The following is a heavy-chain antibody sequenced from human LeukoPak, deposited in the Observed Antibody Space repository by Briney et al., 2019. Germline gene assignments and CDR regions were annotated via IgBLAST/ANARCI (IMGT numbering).Heavy chain of an antibody. CDR1: GGTFSSYA. Sequence: SAKVSCKASGGTFSSYAISWVRQAPGQGLEWMGRIIPILGIANYAQKFQGRVTITADKSTSTAYMELSSLRSEDTAVYYCAAAMVPPYGMDVWGQGTTVTVSS. CDR2: IIPILGIA. D-gene: IGHD5-18*01. V-gene: IGHV1-69*04. J-gene: IGHJ6*02. CDR3: AAAMVPPYGMDV.